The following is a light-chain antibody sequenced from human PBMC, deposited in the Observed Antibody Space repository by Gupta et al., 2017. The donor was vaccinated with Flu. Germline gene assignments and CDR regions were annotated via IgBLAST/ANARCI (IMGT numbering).Light chain of an antibody. CDR2: GAS. CDR3: QQEGHSAWT. J-gene: IGKJ1*01. Sequence: GTLSLSPGERATLSCRASQSVSSSILAWYQQNPGQAPMLLIYGASNRATGLPDRFSGSGSGTDFTLTIYRLEPEDFAVYYCQQEGHSAWTFGQGTKVEVK. V-gene: IGKV3-20*01. CDR1: QSVSSSI.